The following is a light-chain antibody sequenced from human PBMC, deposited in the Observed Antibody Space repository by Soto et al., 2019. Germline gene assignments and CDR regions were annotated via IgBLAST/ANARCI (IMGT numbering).Light chain of an antibody. V-gene: IGKV1-9*01. Sequence: DIQLTQSPSFLSASVGDRDTITCRASQDINSYLAWYQQKPGKAPKLLIYAASTLQSAVPSRFSGGGSGTEFTLTISSLQPEDVATYYCQQLNSYPRTFGQGTKVEF. CDR3: QQLNSYPRT. J-gene: IGKJ1*01. CDR1: QDINSY. CDR2: AAS.